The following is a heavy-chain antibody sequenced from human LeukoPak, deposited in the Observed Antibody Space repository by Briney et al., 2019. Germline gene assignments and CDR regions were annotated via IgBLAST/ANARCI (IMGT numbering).Heavy chain of an antibody. V-gene: IGHV3-7*01. CDR2: INQDGSMV. J-gene: IGHJ3*02. CDR3: ARPIYSSSWDAFNI. D-gene: IGHD6-13*01. CDR1: GFTFSSYW. Sequence: GGSLRLSCAAPGFTFSSYWMSWVRQAPGKGLDCVANINQDGSMVYYVDSVKGRFTISRDKAKKSLFLQMNSLRAEDTAVYYCARPIYSSSWDAFNIWGQGTMVTVSS.